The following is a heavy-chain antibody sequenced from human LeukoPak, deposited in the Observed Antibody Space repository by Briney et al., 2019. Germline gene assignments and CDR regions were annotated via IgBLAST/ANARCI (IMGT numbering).Heavy chain of an antibody. CDR1: GFTFSSYE. CDR3: AKGGLVHRFDP. CDR2: ISSSGSTI. Sequence: GGSLRLSCAASGFTFSSYEINWVRQAPGKGLEWVSYISSSGSTIYYADSVKGRFTISRDNAKNSLYLQMNSLRADDTAVYYCAKGGLVHRFDPWGQGTLVTVSS. J-gene: IGHJ5*02. V-gene: IGHV3-48*03.